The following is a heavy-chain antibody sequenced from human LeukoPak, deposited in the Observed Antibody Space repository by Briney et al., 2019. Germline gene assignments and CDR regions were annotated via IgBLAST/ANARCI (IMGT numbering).Heavy chain of an antibody. Sequence: ASVKVSCKACGYTFIVYYMQWVRQAPGQRLEWMGWINPNSGATKFGQKFQGRVTMTRDTSISTAYMELSRLRSDDTAMYYCATINWRDAFDIWGQGTMVTVSS. CDR1: GYTFIVYY. D-gene: IGHD1-20*01. CDR2: INPNSGAT. CDR3: ATINWRDAFDI. J-gene: IGHJ3*02. V-gene: IGHV1-2*02.